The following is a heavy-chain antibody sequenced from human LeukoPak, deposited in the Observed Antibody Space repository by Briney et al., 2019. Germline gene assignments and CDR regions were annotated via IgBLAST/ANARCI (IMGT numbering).Heavy chain of an antibody. V-gene: IGHV4-59*01. J-gene: IGHJ3*02. CDR1: GGSISSYY. D-gene: IGHD2-2*01. Sequence: SETLSLTCTVSGGSISSYYWSWIRQPPGKGLEWIGYIYYSGSTNYNPSLKSRVTISVDTSKNQFSLKLSSETAADTAVYYCAREAYCSSTSCYSGAFDIWGQGTMVTVSS. CDR2: IYYSGST. CDR3: AREAYCSSTSCYSGAFDI.